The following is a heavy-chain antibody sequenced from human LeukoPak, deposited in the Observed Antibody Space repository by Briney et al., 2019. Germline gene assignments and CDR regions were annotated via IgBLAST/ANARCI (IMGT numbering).Heavy chain of an antibody. CDR1: GFTFSSFE. Sequence: GGSLRLSCAASGFTFSSFEMNWVRQAPGKGLEWVSYISDSGSTINYADSVKGRFTISRDNAKNSLYLQMNSLRAEDTAVYYCARDGMGSYDQWGQGTLVTVSS. CDR3: ARDGMGSYDQ. V-gene: IGHV3-48*03. J-gene: IGHJ4*02. CDR2: ISDSGSTI. D-gene: IGHD3-10*01.